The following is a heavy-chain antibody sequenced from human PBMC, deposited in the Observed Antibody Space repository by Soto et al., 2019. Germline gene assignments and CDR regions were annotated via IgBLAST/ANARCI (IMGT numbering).Heavy chain of an antibody. CDR3: APAYTDGFDY. D-gene: IGHD4-4*01. CDR1: GFSFGVSGVG. Sequence: ITLKESGPTLVKPTQTLTLTCTFSGFSFGVSGVGVGWIRPPPGRALEWLGLVFWNDDKRSSPSLESRLTLTKDTSNNQVVRTVTNLDPGDTGTYWCAPAYTDGFDYWGQGTRVTVSS. V-gene: IGHV2-5*01. J-gene: IGHJ4*02. CDR2: VFWNDDK.